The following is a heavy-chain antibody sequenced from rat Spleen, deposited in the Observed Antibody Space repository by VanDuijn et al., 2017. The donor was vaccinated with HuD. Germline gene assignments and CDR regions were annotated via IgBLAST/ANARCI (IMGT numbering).Heavy chain of an antibody. J-gene: IGHJ4*01. V-gene: IGHV2S63*01. CDR1: GFSLTDYS. Sequence: EVQLKESGPGLVQPSQTLSLTCTVSGFSLTDYSVHWVRQPPGKGLEWMGVIWNTGGTRYNSALKSRLSISKDTSKSQVFLKMNSLQTEDTATYYCDRDKGSLYVMDAWGQGASVTVSS. CDR2: IWNTGGT. CDR3: DRDKGSLYVMDA. D-gene: IGHD5-1*01.